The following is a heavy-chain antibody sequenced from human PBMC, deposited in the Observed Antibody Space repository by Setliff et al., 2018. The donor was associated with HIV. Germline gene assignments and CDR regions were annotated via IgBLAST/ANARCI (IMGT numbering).Heavy chain of an antibody. V-gene: IGHV3-7*05. D-gene: IGHD6-19*01. CDR1: GLFFSNYA. Sequence: GGSLRLSCAASGLFFSNYAMHWVRQAPGKGLEWVANIQQHGSEIHYVASVEGRFTISRDNAKNSLYLQMNSLRAEDTAVYYCANMQWASNAWYSFDYWGQGALVTVSS. CDR2: IQQHGSEI. CDR3: ANMQWASNAWYSFDY. J-gene: IGHJ4*02.